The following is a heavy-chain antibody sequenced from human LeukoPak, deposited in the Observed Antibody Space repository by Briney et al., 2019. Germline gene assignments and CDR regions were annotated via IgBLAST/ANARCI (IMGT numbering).Heavy chain of an antibody. J-gene: IGHJ4*02. CDR3: ARQVTTRLPFRY. D-gene: IGHD4-17*01. Sequence: SQTLSLTCAVSGGSISSGAYSWSWIRQPPRKGLEWIGYVYYSGGTYYNPSLKSRVTISVDTSKNQFSLKLSSVTAADTAVYYCARQVTTRLPFRYWGQGTLVTVSS. CDR2: VYYSGGT. CDR1: GGSISSGAYS. V-gene: IGHV4-30-4*07.